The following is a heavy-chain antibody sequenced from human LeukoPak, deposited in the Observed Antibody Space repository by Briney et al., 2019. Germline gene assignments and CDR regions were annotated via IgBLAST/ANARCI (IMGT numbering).Heavy chain of an antibody. Sequence: VSVTVSSKASGYTFTGYYMHWVRQAPGQGLEWMGWINPNSGGTNYAQKFQGRVTMTRDTSISTAYMELSRLRSDDTAVYYCASRAYGGNSPEYFQHWGQGIMVTVSS. CDR2: INPNSGGT. CDR3: ASRAYGGNSPEYFQH. D-gene: IGHD4-23*01. V-gene: IGHV1-2*02. J-gene: IGHJ1*01. CDR1: GYTFTGYY.